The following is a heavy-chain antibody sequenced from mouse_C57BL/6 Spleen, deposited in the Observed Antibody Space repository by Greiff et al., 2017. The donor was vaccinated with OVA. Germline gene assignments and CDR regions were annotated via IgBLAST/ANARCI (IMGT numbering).Heavy chain of an antibody. CDR1: GFNIKDYY. J-gene: IGHJ3*01. Sequence: EVQLQQSGAELVKPGASVKLSCTASGFNIKDYYMHWVKQRTEQGLEWIGRIDPEDGGTKYAPKFQGKATITADTSSNTAYLQLSSLTSEYTAVDYCARWMVTTAYWGQGTLVTVSA. CDR3: ARWMVTTAY. D-gene: IGHD2-2*01. CDR2: IDPEDGGT. V-gene: IGHV14-2*01.